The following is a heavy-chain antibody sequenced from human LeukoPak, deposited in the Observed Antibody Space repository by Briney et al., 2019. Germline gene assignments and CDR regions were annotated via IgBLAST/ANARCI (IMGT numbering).Heavy chain of an antibody. V-gene: IGHV3-23*01. D-gene: IGHD3-10*01. CDR3: AKSQYYYGSGSYYKVSFDN. Sequence: GGSLRLSCTASGFTFRNYAMNWVRQAPGKGLEWVSVMSGSGDSTYYVDSVKRRFTISRDNSKNTLYLQMNRLRAEDTAVYYCAKSQYYYGSGSYYKVSFDNWGQGTLVTVSS. CDR2: MSGSGDST. J-gene: IGHJ4*02. CDR1: GFTFRNYA.